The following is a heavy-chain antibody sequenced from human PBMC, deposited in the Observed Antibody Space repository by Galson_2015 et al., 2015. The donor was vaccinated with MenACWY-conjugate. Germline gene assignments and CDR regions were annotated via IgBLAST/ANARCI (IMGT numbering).Heavy chain of an antibody. CDR2: ISSSSSYI. CDR3: ARDGVATFQRYCSSTSCQPTYYYYGMDV. CDR1: GFTFSSYS. D-gene: IGHD2-2*01. V-gene: IGHV3-21*01. J-gene: IGHJ6*02. Sequence: SLRLSCAASGFTFSSYSMNWVRQAPGKGLEWVSSISSSSSYIYYADSVKGRFTISRDNAKNSLYLQMNSLRAEDTAVYYCARDGVATFQRYCSSTSCQPTYYYYGMDVWGQGTTVTVSS.